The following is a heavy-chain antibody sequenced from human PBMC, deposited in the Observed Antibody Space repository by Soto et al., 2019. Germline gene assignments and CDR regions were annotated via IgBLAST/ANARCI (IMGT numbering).Heavy chain of an antibody. D-gene: IGHD2-2*01. CDR1: GYTFRSYG. CDR3: ARDRGVVTSGSASYFDY. J-gene: IGHJ4*02. V-gene: IGHV1-18*01. Sequence: QVQLVQSGPEVKKPGASVKVSCKATGYTFRSYGVTWVRQAPGQGLEWMGWISGYNGNTEYAQKLQGRVTMTTDTSTSTVYMELRRLGSADTAVYYCARDRGVVTSGSASYFDYWGQGTLVTVSS. CDR2: ISGYNGNT.